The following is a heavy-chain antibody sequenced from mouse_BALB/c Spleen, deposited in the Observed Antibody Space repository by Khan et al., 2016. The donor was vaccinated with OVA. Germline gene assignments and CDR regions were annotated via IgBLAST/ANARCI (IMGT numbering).Heavy chain of an antibody. CDR2: ITYSGST. V-gene: IGHV3-1*02. J-gene: IGHJ2*01. CDR3: ARTARIKY. Sequence: EVQLQESGPGLVKPSQSLSLTCTVTGYSITSGYGWNWIRQFPGNKLEWMGYITYSGSTNYNPSLKSRISITRDTAKNQFFLQLNSVTTEDTATYYCARTARIKYWGQGTTLTVSS. D-gene: IGHD1-2*01. CDR1: GYSITSGYG.